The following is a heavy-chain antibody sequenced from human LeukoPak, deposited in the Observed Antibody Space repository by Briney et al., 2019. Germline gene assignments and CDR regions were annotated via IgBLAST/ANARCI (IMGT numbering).Heavy chain of an antibody. CDR2: ISVSGGT. CDR3: ARVDPPAGSGTYYSFDY. D-gene: IGHD3-10*01. J-gene: IGHJ4*02. Sequence: PGGSLRLSCTASGFAFIRHAINWVRQAPGKGLEWVSAISVSGGTYYGDSVKGRFTISRDNSKNMVYLQMNSLRAEDTAVYYCARVDPPAGSGTYYSFDYWGQGTLVTVSS. V-gene: IGHV3-23*01. CDR1: GFAFIRHA.